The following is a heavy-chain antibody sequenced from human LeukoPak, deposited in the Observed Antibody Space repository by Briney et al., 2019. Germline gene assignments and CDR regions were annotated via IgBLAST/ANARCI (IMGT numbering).Heavy chain of an antibody. V-gene: IGHV6-1*01. J-gene: IGHJ6*03. D-gene: IGHD3-9*01. CDR1: GDSVSSNSAA. Sequence: SQTLSLTCAISGDSVSSNSAAWNWIRQSPSRGLEWLGRTYYRSTWYHDYAVSVKTRITINPDTSKNQFSLQLNSVTPEDTAVYYCAGGYHNKYYYYYYMDVWGKGTTVTVSS. CDR3: AGGYHNKYYYYYYMDV. CDR2: TYYRSTWYH.